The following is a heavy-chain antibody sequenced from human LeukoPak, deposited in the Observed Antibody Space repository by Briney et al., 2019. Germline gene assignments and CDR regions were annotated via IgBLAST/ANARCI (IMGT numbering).Heavy chain of an antibody. CDR3: ARVAVAGTNWFDP. V-gene: IGHV4-34*01. CDR2: INHSGST. D-gene: IGHD6-19*01. Sequence: SETLSLTCAVYGGSFSGHYWSWIRQPPGKGLEWIGEINHSGSTNYNPSLKSRVTISVDTSKNQFSLRLSSVTAADTAVYYCARVAVAGTNWFDPWGQGTLVTVSS. J-gene: IGHJ5*02. CDR1: GGSFSGHY.